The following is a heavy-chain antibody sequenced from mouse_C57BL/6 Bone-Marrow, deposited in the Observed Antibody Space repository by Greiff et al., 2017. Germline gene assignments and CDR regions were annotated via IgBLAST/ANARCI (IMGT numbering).Heavy chain of an antibody. V-gene: IGHV5-15*04. D-gene: IGHD1-1*01. J-gene: IGHJ4*01. CDR2: ISNLAYSI. Sequence: EVKVEESGGGLVQPGGSLKLSCAASGFTFSDYGMAWVRQAPRKGPEWVAFISNLAYSIYYADTVTGRFTISRENAKNTLYLEMSRLRSEDTAMYYCARQGFTTVYYYAMDYWGQGTSVTVSS. CDR1: GFTFSDYG. CDR3: ARQGFTTVYYYAMDY.